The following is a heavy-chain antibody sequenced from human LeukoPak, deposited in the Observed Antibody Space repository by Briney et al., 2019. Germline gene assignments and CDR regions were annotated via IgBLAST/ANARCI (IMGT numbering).Heavy chain of an antibody. CDR3: ARGGYARFDY. D-gene: IGHD5-12*01. Sequence: GGSLRLSCAASGFTFSSYEMNWVRQAPGKGLEWVSYISSSGSTIYYADSVKGRFTISRDNAKNSLYLQLNSLRVEDTAVYYCARGGYARFDYWGQGTLVTVSS. CDR1: GFTFSSYE. CDR2: ISSSGSTI. V-gene: IGHV3-48*03. J-gene: IGHJ4*02.